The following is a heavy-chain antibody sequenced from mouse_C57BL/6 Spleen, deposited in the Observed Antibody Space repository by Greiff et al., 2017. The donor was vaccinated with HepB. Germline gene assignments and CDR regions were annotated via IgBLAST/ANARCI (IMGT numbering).Heavy chain of an antibody. CDR1: GFTFSDYY. V-gene: IGHV5-16*01. CDR3: ARDRDLAMDY. D-gene: IGHD5-1*01. J-gene: IGHJ4*01. Sequence: DVKLVESEGGLVQPGSSMKLSCTASGFTFSDYYMAWVRQVPEKGLEWVANINYDGSSTYYLDSLKSRFIISRDNAKNILYLQMSSLKSEDTATYYCARDRDLAMDYWGQGTSVTVSS. CDR2: INYDGSST.